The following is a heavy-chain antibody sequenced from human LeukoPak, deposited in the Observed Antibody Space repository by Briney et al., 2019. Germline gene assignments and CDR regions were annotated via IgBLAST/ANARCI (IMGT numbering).Heavy chain of an antibody. D-gene: IGHD3-16*02. V-gene: IGHV3-53*01. J-gene: IGHJ4*02. CDR2: IYSGGST. Sequence: GGSLRLSCAASGFTVSSNYMGWVRQAPGKGLEWVSVIYSGGSTYYADSVKGRFTISRDNSKNTLYLQMNSLRAEDTAVYYCASQWGSYRLLDYWGQGTLVTVSS. CDR3: ASQWGSYRLLDY. CDR1: GFTVSSNY.